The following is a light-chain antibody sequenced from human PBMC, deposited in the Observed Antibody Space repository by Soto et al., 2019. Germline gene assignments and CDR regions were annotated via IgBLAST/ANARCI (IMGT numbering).Light chain of an antibody. V-gene: IGKV1-12*01. J-gene: IGKJ1*01. CDR3: QQYGSSGT. CDR1: QAISSW. CDR2: AAS. Sequence: DIQMTQSPSAVAASVGDRVNITCRASQAISSWLAWYQQKPGKAPKLLIYAASGLQSGVQSRFSGSGSGTDFTLTISRLEPEDFAVYYCQQYGSSGTVGQGTKGEIK.